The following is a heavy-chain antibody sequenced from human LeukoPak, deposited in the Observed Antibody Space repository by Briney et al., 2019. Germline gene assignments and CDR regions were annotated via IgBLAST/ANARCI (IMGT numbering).Heavy chain of an antibody. CDR2: VDPEDGET. J-gene: IGHJ5*02. CDR3: ARATDKGQQLGRGWFDP. D-gene: IGHD6-13*01. CDR1: GYTFIDYY. V-gene: IGHV1-69-2*01. Sequence: ATVKISCKVSGYTFIDYYVHWVQQAPGKGLEWMGLVDPEDGETIYAEKFQGRLTITADTSTDTAYMELSSLRSEDTAIYYCARATDKGQQLGRGWFDPWGQGTLVTVSS.